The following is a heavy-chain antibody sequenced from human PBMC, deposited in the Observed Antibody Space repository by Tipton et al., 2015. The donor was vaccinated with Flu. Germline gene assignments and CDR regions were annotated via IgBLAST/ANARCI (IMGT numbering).Heavy chain of an antibody. Sequence: SLRLSCAASGFTFSSYGMHWVRQAPGKGLEWVAVISYDGSNKYYADSVKGRFTISRDNSKNTLYLQMNSLRAEDTAVYYCATDIAVAGTLPYYFDYWGQGTLVAVSS. CDR3: ATDIAVAGTLPYYFDY. CDR1: GFTFSSYG. J-gene: IGHJ4*02. V-gene: IGHV3-30*03. CDR2: ISYDGSNK. D-gene: IGHD6-19*01.